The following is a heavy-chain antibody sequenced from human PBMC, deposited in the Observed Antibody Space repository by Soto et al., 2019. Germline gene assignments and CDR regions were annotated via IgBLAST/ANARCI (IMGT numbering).Heavy chain of an antibody. Sequence: SGPTLVNPTQTLTLTCTFSGFSLRNSGMRVSWIRQPPGKALEWLARIDWDDDKFYSTSLRTRLTISKDTSKNRVVLTMTNMDPVDTATYYCAKTGTDGSWFDPWGQETLVTVSS. J-gene: IGHJ5*02. CDR1: GFSLRNSGMR. CDR2: IDWDDDK. D-gene: IGHD1-1*01. CDR3: AKTGTDGSWFDP. V-gene: IGHV2-70*04.